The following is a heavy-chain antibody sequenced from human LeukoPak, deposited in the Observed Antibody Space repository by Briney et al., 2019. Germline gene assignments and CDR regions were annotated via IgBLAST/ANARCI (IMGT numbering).Heavy chain of an antibody. D-gene: IGHD6-19*01. V-gene: IGHV4-59*08. CDR3: ARHYPHRLVPCEVDY. CDR1: GGSISSYY. J-gene: IGHJ4*02. Sequence: SETLSLTCTVSGGSISSYYWSWIRQPPGKGLEWIGYIYYSGSTNYNPSLKSRVTISVDTSKNQFSLKLSSVTAADTAVYYCARHYPHRLVPCEVDYWGQGTLVTVSS. CDR2: IYYSGST.